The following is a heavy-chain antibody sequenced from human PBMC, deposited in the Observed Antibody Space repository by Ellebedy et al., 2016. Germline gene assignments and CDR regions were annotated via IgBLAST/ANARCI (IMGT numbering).Heavy chain of an antibody. Sequence: SETLSLXXAISGDSVSSNSAAWNWIRQSPSRGLEWLGRTYYRSKWYNDYAVSVKSRITINPDTSKNQFSLQLNSVTPEDTAVYYCATSIAARGIPGGWFNPWGQGTLVTVSS. CDR2: TYYRSKWYN. CDR1: GDSVSSNSAA. V-gene: IGHV6-1*01. CDR3: ATSIAARGIPGGWFNP. D-gene: IGHD6-6*01. J-gene: IGHJ5*02.